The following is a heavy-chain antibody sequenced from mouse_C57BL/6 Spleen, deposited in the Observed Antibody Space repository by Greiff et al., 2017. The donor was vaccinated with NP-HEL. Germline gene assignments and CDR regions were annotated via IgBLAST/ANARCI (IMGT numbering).Heavy chain of an antibody. J-gene: IGHJ2*01. D-gene: IGHD1-1*01. CDR2: IWSSGST. CDR1: GFSLTSYG. CDR3: ARGHYGSSYIDY. V-gene: IGHV2-2*01. Sequence: QVQLQQSGPGLVQPSQSLSITCTVSGFSLTSYGVHWVRQSPGKGLEWLGVIWSSGSTDYNAAFISRLSISKDNSKSQVFFKMNSLQADDTAIYYCARGHYGSSYIDYWGQGTTLTVSS.